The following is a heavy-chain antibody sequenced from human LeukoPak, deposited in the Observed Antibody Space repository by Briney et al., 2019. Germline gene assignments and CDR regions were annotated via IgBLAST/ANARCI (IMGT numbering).Heavy chain of an antibody. CDR1: GGSISSSNW. D-gene: IGHD6-19*01. CDR3: ARARIAVAGDFDY. J-gene: IGHJ4*02. Sequence: RASETLSLTCAVSGGSISSSNWWSWVRQSPGKGLEWSGEIYHSGSTNYNPSLKSRVTISVDKSKNQFSLKLSSVTAADTAVYYCARARIAVAGDFDYWGQGTLVTVSS. V-gene: IGHV4-4*02. CDR2: IYHSGST.